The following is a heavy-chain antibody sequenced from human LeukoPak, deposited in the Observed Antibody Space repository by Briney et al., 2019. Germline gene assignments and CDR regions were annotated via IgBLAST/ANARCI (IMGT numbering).Heavy chain of an antibody. D-gene: IGHD3-9*01. CDR3: ARFGYDILTGYYRAFDY. J-gene: IGHJ4*02. V-gene: IGHV1-69*13. CDR2: IIPIFGTA. CDR1: GGTFSSYA. Sequence: ASVKVSCKASGGTFSSYAISWVRQAPGQGLEWMGGIIPIFGTANYAQKFQGRVTITADESTSTAYMELSSLRSEDTAVYYCARFGYDILTGYYRAFDYWGQGTLVTVSS.